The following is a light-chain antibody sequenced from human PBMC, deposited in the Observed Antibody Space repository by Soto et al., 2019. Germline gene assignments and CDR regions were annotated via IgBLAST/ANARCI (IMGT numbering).Light chain of an antibody. J-gene: IGLJ2*01. V-gene: IGLV3-1*01. CDR2: QDS. CDR1: KLGDKY. Sequence: SYELTQPPSVSVSPGQTASITCSGDKLGDKYACWYQQKPGQSPVLVIYQDSKRPSGIPERFSGSNSGNTATLTISGTQAMDEADYYCQAWDSSTVVFGGGTNSPS. CDR3: QAWDSSTVV.